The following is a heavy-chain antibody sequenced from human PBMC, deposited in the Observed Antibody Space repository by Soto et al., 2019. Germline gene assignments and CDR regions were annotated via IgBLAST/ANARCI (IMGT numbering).Heavy chain of an antibody. CDR3: ARGGLVRAGAGRKQIDF. CDR2: IYHSGST. D-gene: IGHD6-19*01. CDR1: GGSISSSNW. J-gene: IGHJ4*02. Sequence: ASETLSLTCAVSGGSISSSNWWSWVRQPPGKGLEWIGEIYHSGSTNYNPSLKSRVTISVDKSKNQFSLKLSSVTAADTAVYYCARGGLVRAGAGRKQIDFWGQGTLVTVSS. V-gene: IGHV4-4*02.